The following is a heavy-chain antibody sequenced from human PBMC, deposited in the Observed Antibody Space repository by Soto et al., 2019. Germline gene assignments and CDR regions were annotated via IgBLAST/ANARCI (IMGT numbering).Heavy chain of an antibody. V-gene: IGHV1-2*04. CDR3: ARDREAAAGNYEYYYYYGMDV. CDR2: INPNSGGT. CDR1: GYTFTGYY. Sequence: QVQLVQSGAEVKKPGASVKVSCKASGYTFTGYYMHWVRQAPGQGLEWMGWINPNSGGTNYAQKFKGWVTMTRDTSISTAYMDLSRLRSDDTAVYYCARDREAAAGNYEYYYYYGMDVWGQGTTVTVSS. J-gene: IGHJ6*02. D-gene: IGHD6-13*01.